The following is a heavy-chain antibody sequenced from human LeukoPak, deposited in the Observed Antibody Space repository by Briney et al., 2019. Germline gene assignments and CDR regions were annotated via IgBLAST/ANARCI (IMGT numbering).Heavy chain of an antibody. J-gene: IGHJ4*02. CDR2: IYYSGST. D-gene: IGHD3-10*01. V-gene: IGHV4-59*01. Sequence: PSETLSLTCTVSGGSISSYYWSWIRQPPGKGLGWIGYIYYSGSTNYNPSLKSRVTISVDTSKNQFSLKLSSVTAADTAVYYCARTEGRLLWFGELSPFDYWGQGTLVTVSS. CDR3: ARTEGRLLWFGELSPFDY. CDR1: GGSISSYY.